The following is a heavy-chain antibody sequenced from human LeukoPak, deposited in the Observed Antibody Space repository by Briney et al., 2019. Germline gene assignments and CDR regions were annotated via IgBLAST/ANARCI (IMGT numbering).Heavy chain of an antibody. CDR2: IWYDGSNK. CDR1: GFTFSSYG. V-gene: IGHV3-33*06. J-gene: IGHJ4*02. D-gene: IGHD3-22*01. Sequence: GGSLRLSCAASGFTFSSYGMHWVRQAPGKGLEWVAVIWYDGSNKYYADSVKGRFTISRDNSKNTLYLQMNSLRAEDTAVYYCAKLYYDSSGYRDYWGQGTLVTVSS. CDR3: AKLYYDSSGYRDY.